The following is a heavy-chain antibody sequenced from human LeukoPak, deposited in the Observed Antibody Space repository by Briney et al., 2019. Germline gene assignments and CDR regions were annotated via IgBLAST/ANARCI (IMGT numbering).Heavy chain of an antibody. Sequence: SSVKVSCKASGGTFSSYAISWVRQAPGQGLEWMGGIIPIFGTANYAQKFQGRVTITADESTSTAYMELSSLRSEDTAVHYCARAWVAARLTPFDYWGQGTLVTVSS. D-gene: IGHD6-6*01. CDR2: IIPIFGTA. CDR3: ARAWVAARLTPFDY. J-gene: IGHJ4*02. V-gene: IGHV1-69*01. CDR1: GGTFSSYA.